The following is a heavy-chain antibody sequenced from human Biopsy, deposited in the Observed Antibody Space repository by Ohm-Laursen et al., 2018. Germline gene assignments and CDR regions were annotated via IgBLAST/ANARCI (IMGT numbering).Heavy chain of an antibody. Sequence: SETLSLTCTVSGGSFTGHYWSWIRQPPGKGLEWIGHISYTGYTSYNASLKSRVTISVDTSRNHFFLRLCSLTAADTAVYYCARGSNDFGGLYFPRWGQGTLLTVSS. CDR1: GGSFTGHY. CDR3: ARGSNDFGGLYFPR. CDR2: ISYTGYT. V-gene: IGHV4-59*11. D-gene: IGHD4-23*01. J-gene: IGHJ4*02.